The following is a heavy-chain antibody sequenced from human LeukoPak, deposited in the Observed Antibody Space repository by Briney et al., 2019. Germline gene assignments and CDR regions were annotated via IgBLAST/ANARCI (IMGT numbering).Heavy chain of an antibody. J-gene: IGHJ6*03. D-gene: IGHD3-9*01. Sequence: ASVKVSCKASGYTFTGYYMHWVRQAPGQGGEWMGWINPNSGGTNYAQKFQGRVTMTRDTSISTAYMELSRLRSDDTAVYYCARVAFDWSSPYYYYMDVWGKGTTVTVSS. V-gene: IGHV1-2*02. CDR1: GYTFTGYY. CDR3: ARVAFDWSSPYYYYMDV. CDR2: INPNSGGT.